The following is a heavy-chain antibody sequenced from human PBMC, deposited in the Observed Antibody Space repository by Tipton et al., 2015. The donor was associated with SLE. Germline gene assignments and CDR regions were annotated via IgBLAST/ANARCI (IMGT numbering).Heavy chain of an antibody. CDR3: ARDLIYYYDSSGPDY. CDR1: GFTFSSYS. V-gene: IGHV3-21*01. D-gene: IGHD3-22*01. Sequence: GSLRLSCAASGFTFSSYSMNWVRQAPGKGLEWVSSISSSSSYIYYADSVKGRFTISRDNAKNSLYLQMNSLRAEDTAVYYCARDLIYYYDSSGPDYWGQGTLVTVSS. J-gene: IGHJ4*02. CDR2: ISSSSSYI.